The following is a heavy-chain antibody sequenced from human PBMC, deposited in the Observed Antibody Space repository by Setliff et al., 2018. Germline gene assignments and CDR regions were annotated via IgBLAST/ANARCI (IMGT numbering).Heavy chain of an antibody. CDR2: IIPIFGTA. V-gene: IGHV1-69*05. CDR3: AGGSRGGWYSSYYFDY. Sequence: SVKVSCKASGGTFSSYAISWVRQAPGQGLEWMGGIIPIFGTANYAQKFQGRVTITTDESTSTAYMELSSLRSEDTAVYYCAGGSRGGWYSSYYFDYWGQGTLVTVSS. J-gene: IGHJ4*02. D-gene: IGHD1-26*01. CDR1: GGTFSSYA.